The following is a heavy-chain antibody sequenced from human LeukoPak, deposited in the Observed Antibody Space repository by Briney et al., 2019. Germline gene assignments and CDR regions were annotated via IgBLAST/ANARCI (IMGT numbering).Heavy chain of an antibody. Sequence: GGSLRLSCAASGFTFSVSAIHWVRQASGKGLEWVGRIGSKANSYATTYAASLTGRFTISRDDSKNTAYLHMNSLKTEDTAVYYCTHYDSRSSYSNDYWGQGTLVTVSS. D-gene: IGHD3-10*01. CDR1: GFTFSVSA. CDR2: IGSKANSYAT. J-gene: IGHJ4*02. V-gene: IGHV3-73*01. CDR3: THYDSRSSYSNDY.